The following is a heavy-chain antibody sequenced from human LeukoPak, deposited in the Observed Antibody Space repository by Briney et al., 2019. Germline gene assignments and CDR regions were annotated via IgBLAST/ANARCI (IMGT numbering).Heavy chain of an antibody. CDR1: GRPIRCSSYY. D-gene: IGHD3-22*01. CDR3: ARIVNLFDSNVTPG. V-gene: IGHV4-39*01. CDR2: IYYSGST. J-gene: IGHJ4*02. Sequence: PSETLSPTCSVSGRPIRCSSYYWGWICQPPGKGLEWIGSIYYSGSTYYNPSLKSRVTISVDTSKNQFSLKLSSVTAADTPVYYCARIVNLFDSNVTPGWGQGTLVTVSS.